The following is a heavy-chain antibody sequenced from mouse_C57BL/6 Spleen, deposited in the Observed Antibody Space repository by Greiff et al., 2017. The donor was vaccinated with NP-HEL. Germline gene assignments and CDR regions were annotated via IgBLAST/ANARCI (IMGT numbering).Heavy chain of an antibody. CDR1: GYAFSSSW. V-gene: IGHV1-82*01. J-gene: IGHJ1*03. D-gene: IGHD2-4*01. Sequence: QVQLQQSGPELVKPGASVKISCKASGYAFSSSWMNWVKQRPGKGLEWIGRIYPGDGDTNYNGKFKGKATLTADKSSSTAYMQLSSLTSEDSAVYFCARMDDYDGDFDVWGTGTTVTVYS. CDR2: IYPGDGDT. CDR3: ARMDDYDGDFDV.